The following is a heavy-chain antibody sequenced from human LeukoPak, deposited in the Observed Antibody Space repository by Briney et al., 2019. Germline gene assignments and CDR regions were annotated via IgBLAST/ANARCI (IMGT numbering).Heavy chain of an antibody. CDR3: AKMKGQRLNDYCMDV. CDR2: MTGSGGSS. V-gene: IGHV3-23*01. CDR1: GLAFRNFA. J-gene: IGHJ6*03. Sequence: GGSLRLSCEASGLAFRNFAMSWVRQAPGKGLEWVSGMTGSGGSSYYADAVKGRFTISRDNAKNALYLQMNSLRADDTALYYCAKMKGQRLNDYCMDVWGKGTTVTVSS.